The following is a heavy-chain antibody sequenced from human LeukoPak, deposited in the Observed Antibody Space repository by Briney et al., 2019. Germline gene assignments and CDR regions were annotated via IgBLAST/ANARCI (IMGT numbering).Heavy chain of an antibody. Sequence: GRSLRLSCAASGFTFSSYAMHWVRQAPGKGLEWVAVISYDGSNKYYADSVKGRFTISRDNSKNTLYLQMNSLRAEDTAVYYCARGRARGTMVRGVIPPPDYWGQGTLVTVSS. CDR3: ARGRARGTMVRGVIPPPDY. D-gene: IGHD3-10*01. J-gene: IGHJ4*02. V-gene: IGHV3-30*04. CDR1: GFTFSSYA. CDR2: ISYDGSNK.